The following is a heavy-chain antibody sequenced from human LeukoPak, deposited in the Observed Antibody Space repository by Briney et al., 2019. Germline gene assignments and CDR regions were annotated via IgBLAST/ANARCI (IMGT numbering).Heavy chain of an antibody. CDR2: ISGRGGST. D-gene: IGHD3-22*01. CDR1: GFTFSSYA. Sequence: GGSLRLSCAASGFTFSSYAMSWVRQAPGKGVEGVSAISGRGGSTYYADSVKGRYTISRNNSNHTLYLQMNSLRAEDSAVYYCANGRVTMIVSWGQGTLVTVSS. V-gene: IGHV3-23*01. J-gene: IGHJ4*02. CDR3: ANGRVTMIVS.